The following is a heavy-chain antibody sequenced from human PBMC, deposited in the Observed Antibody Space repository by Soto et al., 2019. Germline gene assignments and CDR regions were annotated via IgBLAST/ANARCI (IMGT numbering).Heavy chain of an antibody. V-gene: IGHV3-21*01. Sequence: GGSLRLSCAASGFTFSSYSMNWVRQAPGKGLEWVSSISSSSSYIYYADSVKGRFTISRDTTKNSLYLQMNSLRAEDTAVYYCARDGSGRPSDLNTDFWRQGTLVTVSS. CDR1: GFTFSSYS. J-gene: IGHJ4*02. CDR3: ARDGSGRPSDLNTDF. CDR2: ISSSSSYI. D-gene: IGHD6-6*01.